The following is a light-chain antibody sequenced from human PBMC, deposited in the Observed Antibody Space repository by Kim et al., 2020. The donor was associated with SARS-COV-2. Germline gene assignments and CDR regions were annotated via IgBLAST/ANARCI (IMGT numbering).Light chain of an antibody. J-gene: IGKJ4*01. CDR1: QNIDAW. CDR2: TAS. V-gene: IGKV1-5*03. Sequence: ASVGDRVTIAWRASQNIDAWLAWYQQKPGKAPKHLIYTASTVESGVPSRFSGSGSGTEFTLTISSLQPDDFATYYCQQYKTYPVTFGGGTKVDIK. CDR3: QQYKTYPVT.